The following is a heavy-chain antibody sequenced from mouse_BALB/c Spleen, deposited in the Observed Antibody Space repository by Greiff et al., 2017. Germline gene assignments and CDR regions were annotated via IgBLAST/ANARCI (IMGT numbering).Heavy chain of an antibody. J-gene: IGHJ2*01. Sequence: QVHVKQSGAELAKPGASVKMSCKASGYTFTSYWMHWVKQRPGQGLEWIGYINPSTGYTEYNQKFKDKATLTVDKSSSTAYMQLSSPTSEDSAVYYCTRDFDYWGQGTTLTVSS. CDR1: GYTFTSYW. CDR3: TRDFDY. CDR2: INPSTGYT. V-gene: IGHV1-7*01.